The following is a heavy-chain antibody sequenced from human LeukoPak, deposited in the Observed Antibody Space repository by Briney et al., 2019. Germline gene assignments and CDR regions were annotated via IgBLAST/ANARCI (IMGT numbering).Heavy chain of an antibody. J-gene: IGHJ4*02. CDR1: GFTFSSYS. D-gene: IGHD3-22*01. Sequence: GGSLRLSCAASGFTFSSYSMNWVRQAPGKGLEWVSGISWNSGSIGYADSVEGRFTISRDNAKNSLYLQMNSLRAEDTAVYYCARGPDNYYDTPSDYWGQGTLVTVSS. CDR2: ISWNSGSI. CDR3: ARGPDNYYDTPSDY. V-gene: IGHV3-48*04.